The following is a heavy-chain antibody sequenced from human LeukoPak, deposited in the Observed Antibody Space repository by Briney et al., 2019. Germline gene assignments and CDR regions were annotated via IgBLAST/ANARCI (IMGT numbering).Heavy chain of an antibody. CDR3: ARTREGGDCYDY. J-gene: IGHJ4*02. V-gene: IGHV4-30-4*08. CDR1: GVFISDGDYY. Sequence: SESLSLTCSVSGVFISDGDYYWAWIRQPPGKGLEWIGNIYYSGSTNYNPSLKSRVTMSVDTSKNQFSLEVKFMTAADTAVYYCARTREGGDCYDYWGQGTLVTVSS. D-gene: IGHD2-21*01. CDR2: IYYSGST.